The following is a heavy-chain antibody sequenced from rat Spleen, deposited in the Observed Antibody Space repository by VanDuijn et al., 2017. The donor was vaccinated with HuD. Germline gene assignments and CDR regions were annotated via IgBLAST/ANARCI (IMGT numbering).Heavy chain of an antibody. D-gene: IGHD1-4*01. CDR2: ISYGDSSGHSST. CDR1: GFTFSDYY. CDR3: ATGDYPGITQYYFDY. V-gene: IGHV5-29*01. J-gene: IGHJ2*01. Sequence: EVQLMESDGGLVQPGRSLKLSCAASGFTFSDYYMAWVRQAPTKGLEWVATISYGDSSGHSSTYYRDSVKGRFTISRDNAKSTLYLQMDSLRSEDTATYYCATGDYPGITQYYFDYWGQGVMVTVSS.